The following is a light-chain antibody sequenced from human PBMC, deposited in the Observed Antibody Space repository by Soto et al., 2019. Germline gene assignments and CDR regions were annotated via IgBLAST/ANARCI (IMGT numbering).Light chain of an antibody. CDR2: DAY. Sequence: DIQMTQSPSSLSASVGDRVTITCQASHDINNYLNWYQQKPGKAPKLLIFDAYKLETGVPSRFSGSGYGTDFTFTISSLQPEDIAVYYCQQYDDPPPLTFGQGTRLDMK. V-gene: IGKV1-33*01. CDR1: HDINNY. CDR3: QQYDDPPPLT. J-gene: IGKJ5*01.